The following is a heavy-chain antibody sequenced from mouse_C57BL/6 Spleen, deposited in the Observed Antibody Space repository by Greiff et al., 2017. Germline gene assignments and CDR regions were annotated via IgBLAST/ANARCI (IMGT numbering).Heavy chain of an antibody. CDR2: IWRGGST. J-gene: IGHJ1*03. Sequence: VKREEAGPGLGQPSQSLSITCTVSGFSLTSYGVHWVRQSPGKGMEWLGVIWRGGSTDYNAAFMSRLSITKDNAKSQVVFKMNSLQADDTAIYDCANAYYSKGDFDVWGTGTTVTVSS. V-gene: IGHV2-5*01. D-gene: IGHD2-5*01. CDR1: GFSLTSYG. CDR3: ANAYYSKGDFDV.